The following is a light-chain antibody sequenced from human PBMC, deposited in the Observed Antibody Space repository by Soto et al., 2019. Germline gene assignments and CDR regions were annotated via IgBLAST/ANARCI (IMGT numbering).Light chain of an antibody. Sequence: DIQMTQSPSTLSASVGDRVTITCRASQSISSWLAWYQQKPGKAPKLLIYDASSLESGVPSRFSGSGSGIEFTLTIHRRQPHDVGTYYCQQYNSYPLTVGPGDKVDMK. V-gene: IGKV1-5*01. CDR1: QSISSW. CDR2: DAS. CDR3: QQYNSYPLT. J-gene: IGKJ3*01.